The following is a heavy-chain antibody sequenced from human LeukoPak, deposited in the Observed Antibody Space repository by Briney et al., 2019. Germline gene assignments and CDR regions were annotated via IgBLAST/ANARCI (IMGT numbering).Heavy chain of an antibody. CDR1: GFTFSDYY. D-gene: IGHD6-19*01. J-gene: IGHJ4*02. CDR2: ISSRGTTI. Sequence: GGSPRLSCAASGFTFSDYYMSWIRQAPGKGLEWVSYISSRGTTIYYSDSVRGRFTISRDNAKNSLSLQMNSLRADDTAVYYCARDGSGWYFSWGQGTLVTVSS. V-gene: IGHV3-11*01. CDR3: ARDGSGWYFS.